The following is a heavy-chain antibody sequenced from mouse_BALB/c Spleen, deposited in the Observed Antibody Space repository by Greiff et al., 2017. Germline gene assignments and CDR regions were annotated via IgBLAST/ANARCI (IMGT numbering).Heavy chain of an antibody. D-gene: IGHD2-1*01. CDR3: ASSYGNYYFDY. CDR2: ISSGSSTI. CDR1: GFTFSSFG. V-gene: IGHV5-17*02. J-gene: IGHJ2*01. Sequence: VESGGGLVQPGGSRKLSCAASGFTFSSFGMHWVRQAPEKGLEWVAYISSGSSTIYYADTVKGRFTISRDNPKNTLFLQMTSLRSEDTAMYYCASSYGNYYFDYWGQGTTLTVSS.